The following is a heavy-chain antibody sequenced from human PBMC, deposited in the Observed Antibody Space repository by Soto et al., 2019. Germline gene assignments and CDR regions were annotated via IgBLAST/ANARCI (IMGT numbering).Heavy chain of an antibody. CDR3: ARGTSASYFEFDY. CDR1: GDSIGSTTYY. V-gene: IGHV4-39*01. J-gene: IGHJ4*02. D-gene: IGHD1-26*01. Sequence: SETLSLTCTVSGDSIGSTTYYWGWIRQPPGKGLEWIGSIYFSGSTYYNPSLKSRVTISVETSKNQFSLKLTSVTAADTAVYYCARGTSASYFEFDYWGQGTLVTVSS. CDR2: IYFSGST.